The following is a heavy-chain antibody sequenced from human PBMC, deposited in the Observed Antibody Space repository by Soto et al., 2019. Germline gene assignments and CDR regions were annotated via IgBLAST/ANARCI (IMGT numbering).Heavy chain of an antibody. D-gene: IGHD3-10*01. J-gene: IGHJ1*01. V-gene: IGHV3-23*01. CDR1: GFTFSSYA. Sequence: EVQLLESGGGLVQPGGSLRLSCAASGFTFSSYAMSWVRQAPGKGLEWVSAISGSGGSTYYADSVKGRFTISRDNSKKPLYLQMNSLRAEDTAVYYCAKDVKVYYVSGSPRRREKYFQHWGQGTLVTGSS. CDR3: AKDVKVYYVSGSPRRREKYFQH. CDR2: ISGSGGST.